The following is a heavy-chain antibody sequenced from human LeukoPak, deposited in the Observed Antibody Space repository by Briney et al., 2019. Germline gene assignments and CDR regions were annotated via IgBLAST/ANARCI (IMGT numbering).Heavy chain of an antibody. Sequence: GGSLRLSCAASGFTFSSYAMSWVRQAPGKGLEWVSAISDSGGSTYYADSVKGRFTISRDNSKNTLYLQMNSLRAEDTAVYYCAKDRGIPYSGSYPNWFDPWGQGTLVTVSS. J-gene: IGHJ5*02. CDR3: AKDRGIPYSGSYPNWFDP. D-gene: IGHD1-26*01. CDR2: ISDSGGST. V-gene: IGHV3-23*01. CDR1: GFTFSSYA.